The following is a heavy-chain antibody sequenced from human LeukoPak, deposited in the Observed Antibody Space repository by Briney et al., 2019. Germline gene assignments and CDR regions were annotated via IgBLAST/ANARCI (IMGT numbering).Heavy chain of an antibody. CDR2: MNPNSGNT. CDR3: ARAVVPAAMGFDR. Sequence: ASVKVSFKASGYTFTIYDINWVRQAPGQGLEWMGWMNPNSGNTGYAQKFQGRVTMTRNTSISTAYMELSSLRSEDTAVYYCARAVVPAAMGFDRWGQGTLVTVSS. J-gene: IGHJ5*02. CDR1: GYTFTIYD. D-gene: IGHD2-2*01. V-gene: IGHV1-8*01.